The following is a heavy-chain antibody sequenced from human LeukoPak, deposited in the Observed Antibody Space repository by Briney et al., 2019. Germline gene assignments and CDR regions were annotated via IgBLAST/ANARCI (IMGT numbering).Heavy chain of an antibody. V-gene: IGHV4-34*01. Sequence: SETLSLTCAVYGGSFSGYYWSWIRQPPGKGLEWIGEINHSGSTNYNPSLKSRVTISVDTSKNQFSLKLSSVTAADTAVYYCARVYSSGWYHWFDTWGQGTLVTVSS. CDR2: INHSGST. CDR1: GGSFSGYY. D-gene: IGHD6-19*01. CDR3: ARVYSSGWYHWFDT. J-gene: IGHJ5*02.